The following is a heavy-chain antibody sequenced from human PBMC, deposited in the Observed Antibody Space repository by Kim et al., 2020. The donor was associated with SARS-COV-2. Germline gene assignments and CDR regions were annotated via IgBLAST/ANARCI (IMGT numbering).Heavy chain of an antibody. Sequence: SETLSLTCAVYGESFSDFSWSWIRQSPGKGLEWIGDIDHRGSTNYNPSLKSRLSISVDTSKNQFSLRLASVTAADTADYYCAGGRGGISMVVMIITAAEFYFDFWGRGSRVTVSS. D-gene: IGHD3-22*01. J-gene: IGHJ4*02. V-gene: IGHV4-34*01. CDR2: IDHRGST. CDR1: GESFSDFS. CDR3: AGGRGGISMVVMIITAAEFYFDF.